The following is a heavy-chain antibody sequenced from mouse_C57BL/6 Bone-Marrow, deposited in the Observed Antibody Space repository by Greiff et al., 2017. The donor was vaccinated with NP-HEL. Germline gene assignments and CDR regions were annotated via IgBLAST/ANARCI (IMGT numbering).Heavy chain of an antibody. CDR1: GYTFTDYY. V-gene: IGHV1-75*01. Sequence: VKLMESGPELVKPGASVKISCTASGYTFTDYYINWVKQRPGQGLEWIGWIFPGSGSTYYNEKFKGKATLTVDKSSCTAYMLLSSLTSEDSAVYFCARGWFTNGYDYWGQGTTLTVSS. D-gene: IGHD2-2*01. CDR3: ARGWFTNGYDY. CDR2: IFPGSGST. J-gene: IGHJ2*01.